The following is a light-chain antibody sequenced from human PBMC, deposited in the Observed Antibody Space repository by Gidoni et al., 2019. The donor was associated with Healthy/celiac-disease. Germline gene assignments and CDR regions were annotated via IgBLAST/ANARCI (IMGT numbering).Light chain of an antibody. V-gene: IGKV1-NL1*01. CDR3: QQYYSTPRT. J-gene: IGKJ2*01. CDR1: QGISNS. CDR2: AAS. Sequence: DIQMTQSPSSLSASVGERVTITCRASQGISNSLAWYQQKPGKAPKLLLYAASRLESGVPSRFSGSGSGTEYTLTISSLQPEDFATYYCQQYYSTPRTFGQGTKLEIK.